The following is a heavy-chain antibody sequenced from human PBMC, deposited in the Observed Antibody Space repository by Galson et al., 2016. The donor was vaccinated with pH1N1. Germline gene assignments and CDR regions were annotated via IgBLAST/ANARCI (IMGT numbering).Heavy chain of an antibody. V-gene: IGHV3-7*01. CDR1: GFIFSSYW. J-gene: IGHJ4*02. D-gene: IGHD1-26*01. CDR3: ARAVGAQTAH. Sequence: SLRLSCAASGFIFSSYWMHWVRQAPGKGLEWVANIKQDGSELYYVDSVKGRFTISRDNAKNSLYMQMNSLRAEDTAVYYCARAVGAQTAHWGQGTLVTVSS. CDR2: IKQDGSEL.